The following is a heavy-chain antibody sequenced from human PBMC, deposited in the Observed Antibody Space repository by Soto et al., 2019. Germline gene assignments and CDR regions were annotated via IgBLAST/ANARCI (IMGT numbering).Heavy chain of an antibody. J-gene: IGHJ4*02. CDR1: GGTFSSYT. V-gene: IGHV1-69*02. CDR2: IIPILGIA. Sequence: QVQLVQSGAEVKKPGSSVKVSCKASGGTFSSYTISWVRQAPGQGLEWMGRIIPILGIANYAQKFQGRVTIPADKSTSTAYRELSSLRSEDTAVSCCARGGACCGSCYIVWGQGTLVTVSS. D-gene: IGHD2-15*01. CDR3: ARGGACCGSCYIV.